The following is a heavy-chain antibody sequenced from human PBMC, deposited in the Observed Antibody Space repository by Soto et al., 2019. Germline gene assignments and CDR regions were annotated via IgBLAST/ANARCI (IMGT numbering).Heavy chain of an antibody. CDR1: GGIFRGYG. D-gene: IGHD2-15*01. J-gene: IGHJ4*02. V-gene: IGHV3-33*01. CDR2: IRCYGSNE. Sequence: GGSLRLSCAVPGGIFRGYGMHWVRQAPFEGLELVAIIRCYGSNEDCADSAKGLFAISRYNSNNTLHLEMNTVGSWDTAVYYFARDGIGRNVSRGYLDYWGRGTVVTVSS. CDR3: ARDGIGRNVSRGYLDY.